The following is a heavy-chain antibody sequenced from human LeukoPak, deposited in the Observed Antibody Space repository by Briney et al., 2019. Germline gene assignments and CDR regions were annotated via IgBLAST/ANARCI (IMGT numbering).Heavy chain of an antibody. Sequence: GASVKVSCKASGYTFTGYYMHWVRQAPGQGLEWMGWINPNSGGTNYAQKFQGRVTMTRDTSISTAYMELSRLRSDDTAVYYCAKQGWGYYDRSGYLNDAFDMWGQGTMVTVSS. D-gene: IGHD3-22*01. CDR2: INPNSGGT. J-gene: IGHJ3*02. CDR1: GYTFTGYY. V-gene: IGHV1-2*02. CDR3: AKQGWGYYDRSGYLNDAFDM.